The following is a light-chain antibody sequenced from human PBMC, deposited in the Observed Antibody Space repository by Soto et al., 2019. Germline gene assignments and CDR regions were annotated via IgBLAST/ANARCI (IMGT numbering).Light chain of an antibody. CDR2: EVI. J-gene: IGLJ1*01. V-gene: IGLV2-8*01. CDR3: TSYTASNNYV. Sequence: QSVLTQPPSASGSPGQSVTISCTGTSSDVGGYNSVSWYQQHPGKAPKPMIYEVIKRPSGVPDRFSGSKSGNTASLTVSGLQAEDEADYYCTSYTASNNYVFGTGTKVTVL. CDR1: SSDVGGYNS.